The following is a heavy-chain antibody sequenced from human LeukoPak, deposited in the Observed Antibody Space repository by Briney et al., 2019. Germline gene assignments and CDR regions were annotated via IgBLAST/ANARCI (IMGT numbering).Heavy chain of an antibody. CDR2: IYNSGNT. CDR3: ARDVHGWGPFDP. D-gene: IGHD1-26*01. J-gene: IGHJ5*02. V-gene: IGHV4-31*03. Sequence: SETLSLTCTVSGGSISNGGYYWSWIRQHPGKGLEWIGYIYNSGNTYYNPSLKSRVTISEDTFKNQFSLKLSSVTAADTAVYYCARDVHGWGPFDPWGQGTLVTVSS. CDR1: GGSISNGGYY.